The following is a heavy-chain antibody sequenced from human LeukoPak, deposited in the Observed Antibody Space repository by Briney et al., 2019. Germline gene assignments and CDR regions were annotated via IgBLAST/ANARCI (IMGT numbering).Heavy chain of an antibody. D-gene: IGHD6-13*01. J-gene: IGHJ4*02. Sequence: ASVKVSCKASGYTFTSYGISWVRQAPGQGLEWMGWISAYNGNTNYAQKLQGRVTMTTDTSTSTAYMELRSLRSDDTAVYYCARDPQPYSSNWEFDYWGQGTLVTVSS. V-gene: IGHV1-18*01. CDR1: GYTFTSYG. CDR3: ARDPQPYSSNWEFDY. CDR2: ISAYNGNT.